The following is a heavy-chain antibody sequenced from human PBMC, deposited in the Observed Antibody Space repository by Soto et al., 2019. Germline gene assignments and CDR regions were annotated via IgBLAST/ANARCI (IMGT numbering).Heavy chain of an antibody. CDR3: ARDAPGVAPY. Sequence: QVQLQESGPGLVRPSQTLSLTCIVSGGSINSGDSYWNWIRQHPEKGLEWIGYINYRGSTFYNPSLKSRIIISVDTSKNQFSLSLSSVTAADTAVYYCARDAPGVAPYWGQGTLVTVSS. J-gene: IGHJ4*02. D-gene: IGHD2-15*01. CDR1: GGSINSGDSY. V-gene: IGHV4-31*03. CDR2: INYRGST.